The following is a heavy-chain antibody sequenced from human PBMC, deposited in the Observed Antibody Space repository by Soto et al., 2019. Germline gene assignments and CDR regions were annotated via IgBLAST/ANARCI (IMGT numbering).Heavy chain of an antibody. Sequence: ASVKVSCKASGYTFTSYYMHWVRQAPGQGLEWMGIINPSGGSTSYAQKFQGRVTMTRDTSTSTVYMELSSLRSEDTAVYYCARDFYDSSGPPMNDAFDIWGQGTMVTVSS. J-gene: IGHJ3*02. D-gene: IGHD3-22*01. V-gene: IGHV1-46*01. CDR2: INPSGGST. CDR3: ARDFYDSSGPPMNDAFDI. CDR1: GYTFTSYY.